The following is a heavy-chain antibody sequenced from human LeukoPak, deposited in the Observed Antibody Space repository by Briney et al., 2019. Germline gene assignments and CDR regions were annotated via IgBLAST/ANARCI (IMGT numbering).Heavy chain of an antibody. D-gene: IGHD3-10*01. CDR2: ISGDGGST. CDR1: GFTFDDYA. V-gene: IGHV3-43*02. Sequence: GGSLRLSCAASGFTFDDYAMHWVRQAPGKGLEWVSLISGDGGSTYYADSVKGRFTISRDNSKDSLYLQMNSLRTEDTALYYCAKDMGGRITMVRGVIHSGYYYGMDVWGQGTTVTVSS. J-gene: IGHJ6*02. CDR3: AKDMGGRITMVRGVIHSGYYYGMDV.